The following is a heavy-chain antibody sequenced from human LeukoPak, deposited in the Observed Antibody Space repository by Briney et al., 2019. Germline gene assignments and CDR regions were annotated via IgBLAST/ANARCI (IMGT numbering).Heavy chain of an antibody. D-gene: IGHD1-20*01. CDR1: GGSICSYY. CDR3: ARAKVYNWNAQVVFDM. J-gene: IGHJ3*02. V-gene: IGHV4-59*12. Sequence: SSETLSLTCTVSGGSICSYYWSWVRQPPGKGLEWVGYIYYSGSTNYNPSLKRRVTISVDTSKKPFSLKLSSVTAADTALQYCARAKVYNWNAQVVFDMWGQGTMVTVSS. CDR2: IYYSGST.